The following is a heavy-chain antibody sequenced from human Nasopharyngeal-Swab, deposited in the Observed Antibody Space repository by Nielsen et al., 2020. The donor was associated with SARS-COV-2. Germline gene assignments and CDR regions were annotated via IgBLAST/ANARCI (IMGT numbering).Heavy chain of an antibody. V-gene: IGHV4-31*02. D-gene: IGHD5-18*01. CDR3: ARGRVQLWFDPILFDAFDI. CDR2: IYYSGST. J-gene: IGHJ3*02. Sequence: WIRQPPGKGLEWIGYIYYSGSTYYNPSLKSRVTISVDTSKNQFSLELSSVTAADTAVYYCARGRVQLWFDPILFDAFDIWGQGTMVTVSS.